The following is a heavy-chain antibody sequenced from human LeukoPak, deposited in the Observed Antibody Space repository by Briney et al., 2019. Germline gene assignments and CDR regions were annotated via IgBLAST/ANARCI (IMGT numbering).Heavy chain of an antibody. CDR1: GYTFTGYY. Sequence: ASVKVSFKASGYTFTGYYMHWVRQAPGQGLEWMGWISAYNGNTNYPQKLQGRVTMTTDTSTSTAYMELRSLRSDDTAVYYCARDHYYDSSGSPPDAFDIWGQGTMVTVSS. V-gene: IGHV1-18*04. CDR2: ISAYNGNT. D-gene: IGHD3-22*01. CDR3: ARDHYYDSSGSPPDAFDI. J-gene: IGHJ3*02.